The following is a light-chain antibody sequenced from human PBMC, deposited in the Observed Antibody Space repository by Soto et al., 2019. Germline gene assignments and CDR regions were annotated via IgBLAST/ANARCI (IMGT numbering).Light chain of an antibody. CDR3: QQYGSSPPWT. CDR2: GAS. Sequence: EIVMTQSPATLSVSPGDRATLSCRASQSVSSNLALYQQKPGQAPRLLIYGASTRATGIPDRFSGSGSGTDFTLTISRLEPEDFAVYYCQQYGSSPPWTFGQGTKVDIK. J-gene: IGKJ1*01. CDR1: QSVSSN. V-gene: IGKV3-20*01.